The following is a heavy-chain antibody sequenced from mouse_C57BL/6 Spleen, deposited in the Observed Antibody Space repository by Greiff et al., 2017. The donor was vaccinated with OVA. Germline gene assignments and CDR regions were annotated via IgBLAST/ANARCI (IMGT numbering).Heavy chain of an antibody. J-gene: IGHJ1*03. V-gene: IGHV3-6*01. CDR2: ISYDGSN. CDR1: GYSITSGYY. Sequence: DVQLQESGPGLVKPSQSLSLTCSVTGYSITSGYYWNWIRQFPGNKLEWMGYISYDGSNNYNPSLKNRISITRDTSKNQFFLKLNSVTTEDTATYYCSREDGNSWYFDVWGTGTTVTVSS. D-gene: IGHD2-1*01. CDR3: SREDGNSWYFDV.